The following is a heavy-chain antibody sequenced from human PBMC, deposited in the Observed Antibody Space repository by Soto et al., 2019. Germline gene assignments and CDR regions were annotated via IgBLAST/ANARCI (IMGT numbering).Heavy chain of an antibody. CDR2: IYYSGST. Sequence: QVQLQESGPGLVKPSETLSLTCTVSGGSISSYYWSWIRQPPGKGLEWIGYIYYSGSTNYNPSLKNRVTISVDTSKNHFSLKLSSVSAADTAVYYCARFNWYFDLWGRGTLVTVSS. V-gene: IGHV4-59*08. CDR3: ARFNWYFDL. J-gene: IGHJ2*01. CDR1: GGSISSYY.